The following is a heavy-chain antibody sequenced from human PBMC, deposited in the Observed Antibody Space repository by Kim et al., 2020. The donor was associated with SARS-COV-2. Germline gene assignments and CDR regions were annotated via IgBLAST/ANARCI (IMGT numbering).Heavy chain of an antibody. D-gene: IGHD3-10*01. V-gene: IGHV1-46*01. CDR2: INPSGGST. Sequence: ASVKVSCKASGYTFTSYYMHWVRQAPGQGLEWMGIINPSGGSTSYAQKFQGRVTMTRDTSTSTVYMELSSLRSEDTAVYYCARDMNPASGTTYYYYGMDVWGQGTTVTVSS. CDR3: ARDMNPASGTTYYYYGMDV. J-gene: IGHJ6*02. CDR1: GYTFTSYY.